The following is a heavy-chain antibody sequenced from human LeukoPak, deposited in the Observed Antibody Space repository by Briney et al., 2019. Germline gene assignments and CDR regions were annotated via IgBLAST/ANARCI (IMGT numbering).Heavy chain of an antibody. CDR1: GYNLNTYH. D-gene: IGHD1-26*01. Sequence: RASVKVSCKASGYNLNTYHMHWVRQAPGQGLEWMGIITSTGTTTICAQKFQGRVTMTRDTSTSTVYMDLSSLRSDDTAVYYCAREIRYSGSYSDYWGQGTLVTVSS. J-gene: IGHJ4*02. CDR2: ITSTGTTT. CDR3: AREIRYSGSYSDY. V-gene: IGHV1-46*02.